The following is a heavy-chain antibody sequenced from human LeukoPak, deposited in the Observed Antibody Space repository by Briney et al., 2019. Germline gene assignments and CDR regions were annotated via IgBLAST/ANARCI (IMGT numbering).Heavy chain of an antibody. CDR3: AKDDAWLRFGE. CDR1: GFTFSSHA. Sequence: PGGSLRLSCVASGFTFSSHAMSWVRQAPGKGLEWVSGISVSGGSTYYADSVKGRFTISRDNSKNTLYLEVIRLTPEDSAVYYCAKDDAWLRFGEWSQGTLVTVSS. J-gene: IGHJ4*02. CDR2: ISVSGGST. D-gene: IGHD5-12*01. V-gene: IGHV3-23*01.